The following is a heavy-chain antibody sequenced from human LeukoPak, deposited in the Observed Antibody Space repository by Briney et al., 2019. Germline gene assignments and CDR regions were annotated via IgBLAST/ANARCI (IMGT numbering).Heavy chain of an antibody. Sequence: SVEVSYKASGYTFTGYYMHWVRQAPGQGLEWMGWINPNSGGTNYAQKFQGRVTMTRDTSISTAYMELSRLRSDDTAVYYCARDKPPVNYFDYWGQGTLVTVSS. V-gene: IGHV1-2*02. D-gene: IGHD3-10*01. CDR1: GYTFTGYY. CDR2: INPNSGGT. J-gene: IGHJ4*02. CDR3: ARDKPPVNYFDY.